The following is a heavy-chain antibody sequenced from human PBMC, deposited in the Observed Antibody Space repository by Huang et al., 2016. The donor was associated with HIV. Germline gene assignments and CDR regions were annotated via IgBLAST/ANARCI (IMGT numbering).Heavy chain of an antibody. Sequence: QVQLRQWGAGLVKPSETLSLTCAVYGGSFSGYYWTWIRQSPGKGLEWIGGINPIGKTNYQPSLKSRVTISKDTAKNQFSLQLTSVSAADTGVYFCAREKAADSAWYGVYYFDYWGEGALVTVTS. CDR1: GGSFSGYY. CDR3: AREKAADSAWYGVYYFDY. D-gene: IGHD6-19*01. J-gene: IGHJ4*02. CDR2: INPIGKT. V-gene: IGHV4-34*01.